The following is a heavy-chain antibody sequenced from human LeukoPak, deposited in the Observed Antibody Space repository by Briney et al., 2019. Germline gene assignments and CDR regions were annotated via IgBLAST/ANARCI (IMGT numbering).Heavy chain of an antibody. Sequence: PSETLSLTCTVSGGSISSSSYYWGWIRQPPGKGLEWIGSIYYSGSTNYNPSLKSRVTISVDTSKNQFSLKLSSVTAADTAVYYCAKDDFRSHIVATGRGLLSYWGQGTLVTVSS. J-gene: IGHJ4*02. CDR3: AKDDFRSHIVATGRGLLSY. CDR1: GGSISSSSYY. V-gene: IGHV4-39*07. CDR2: IYYSGST. D-gene: IGHD5-12*01.